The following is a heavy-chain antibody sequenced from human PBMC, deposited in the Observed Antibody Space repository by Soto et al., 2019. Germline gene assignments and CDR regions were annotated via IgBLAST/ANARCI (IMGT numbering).Heavy chain of an antibody. CDR2: VNAGNGNT. CDR1: GYTFTSYA. Sequence: ASVKVSCKASGYTFTSYAMHWVRQAPGQRLEWMGWVNAGNGNTKYSQKFQGRVTITRDTSASTAYMELRSLRSDDTAFYYCVRDEISSAGLDPWGQGTLVTVSS. CDR3: VRDEISSAGLDP. V-gene: IGHV1-3*01. J-gene: IGHJ5*02.